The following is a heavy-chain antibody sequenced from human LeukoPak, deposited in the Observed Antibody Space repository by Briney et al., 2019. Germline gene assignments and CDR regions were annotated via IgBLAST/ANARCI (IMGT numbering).Heavy chain of an antibody. J-gene: IGHJ4*02. D-gene: IGHD6-13*01. CDR3: AKDLSSSSRIPQPSDY. V-gene: IGHV3-23*01. CDR2: ISGSGGST. Sequence: GGSLRLSCAASGFTFSSYAMSWVRQAPGKGLEWVSAISGSGGSTYYADSVKGRFTISRDNSKNTLYLQMNSLRAEDTAVYYCAKDLSSSSRIPQPSDYWGQGTLVTVSS. CDR1: GFTFSSYA.